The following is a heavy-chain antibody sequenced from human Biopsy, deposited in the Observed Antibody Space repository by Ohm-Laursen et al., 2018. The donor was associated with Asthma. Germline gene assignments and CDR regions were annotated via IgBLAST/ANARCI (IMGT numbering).Heavy chain of an antibody. Sequence: SLRLSCAASGFSFSEFAMHWVRQAPGKGLEWVAVISYDGSTKYYADSVKGRFTISRDNSKNTLYLHMNSLRAEDTAVYYCARGGYCTSPTCPWGRYATDVWGQGTTVTVSS. CDR1: GFSFSEFA. D-gene: IGHD2/OR15-2a*01. CDR2: ISYDGSTK. CDR3: ARGGYCTSPTCPWGRYATDV. V-gene: IGHV3-30*03. J-gene: IGHJ6*02.